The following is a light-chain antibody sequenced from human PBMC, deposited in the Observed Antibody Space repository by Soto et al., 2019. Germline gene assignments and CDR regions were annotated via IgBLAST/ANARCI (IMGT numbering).Light chain of an antibody. CDR1: SSDIGGYNS. CDR2: DVS. CDR3: SSYSASSTLIL. J-gene: IGLJ2*01. V-gene: IGLV2-14*03. Sequence: QSALTQPASVSGSPGQTVIISCTGTSSDIGGYNSVSWYQQHPGRAPKLILFDVSNRPSKIPDRFSGSKSDNTASLTISGLQAEDEADYSCSSYSASSTLILFGGGTKLTVL.